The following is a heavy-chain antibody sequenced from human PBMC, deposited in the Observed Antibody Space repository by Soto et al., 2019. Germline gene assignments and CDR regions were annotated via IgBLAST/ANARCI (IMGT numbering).Heavy chain of an antibody. J-gene: IGHJ5*02. CDR1: GFSFSDSY. CDR2: ISPRSTFR. D-gene: IGHD2-21*01. CDR3: ARGGGGGLFDP. Sequence: GGSLRLSCAPSGFSFSDSYMSWIRQAPGKGLEWISYISPRSTFRDYADSVKGRFTISRDSVKNPLYLQMNNLTADDTGVYYWARGGGGGLFDPWGQGSVVTVSS. V-gene: IGHV3-11*06.